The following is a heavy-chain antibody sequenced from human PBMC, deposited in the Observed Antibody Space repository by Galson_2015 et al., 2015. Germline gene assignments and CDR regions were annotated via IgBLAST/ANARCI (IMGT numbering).Heavy chain of an antibody. V-gene: IGHV3-48*02. Sequence: SLRLSCAASGFTFSSYSMNWVRQAPGEGLEWVSYISSSSSTIYYADSVKGRFTISRDNAKNSLYLQMNSLRDEDTAVYYCARDRDYGDYGPLFPGEYYFDYWGQGTLATVSS. CDR1: GFTFSSYS. J-gene: IGHJ4*02. CDR2: ISSSSSTI. CDR3: ARDRDYGDYGPLFPGEYYFDY. D-gene: IGHD4-17*01.